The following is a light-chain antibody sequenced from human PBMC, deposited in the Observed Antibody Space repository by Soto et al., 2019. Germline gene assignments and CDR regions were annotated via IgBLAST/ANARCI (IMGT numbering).Light chain of an antibody. Sequence: QSALTQPASVSGSPGQSITISCAGTSADIGAFNYVSWYQHHPGKAPQLLIYDVSDRPSGVSARFSASKSANTASLTISGLQADDEADYYCSSYSTSSALVFGGGTKLPS. V-gene: IGLV2-14*03. CDR2: DVS. CDR3: SSYSTSSALV. J-gene: IGLJ2*01. CDR1: SADIGAFNY.